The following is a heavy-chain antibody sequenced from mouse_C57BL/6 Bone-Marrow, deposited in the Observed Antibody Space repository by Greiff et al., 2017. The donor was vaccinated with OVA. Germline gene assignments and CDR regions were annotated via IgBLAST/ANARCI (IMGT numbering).Heavy chain of an antibody. CDR1: GYTFTSYW. V-gene: IGHV1-50*01. CDR2: IDPSDSYT. J-gene: IGHJ3*02. CDR3: ARKGDGYYR. D-gene: IGHD2-3*01. Sequence: QVQLQQPGAELVKPGASVKLSCKASGYTFTSYWMQWVKQRPGQGLEWIGEIDPSDSYTNYPHKFQGKATLTVDTSSSTAYMQLSSLTSEDSAVYYCARKGDGYYRWGQGTLVTVSA.